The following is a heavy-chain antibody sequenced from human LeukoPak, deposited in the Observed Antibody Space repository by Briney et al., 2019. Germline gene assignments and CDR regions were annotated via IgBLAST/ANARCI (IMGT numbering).Heavy chain of an antibody. CDR3: ARERDAYYDILTGYYRGYYFDY. D-gene: IGHD3-9*01. V-gene: IGHV1-18*01. CDR1: GYTFTSYG. Sequence: ASVKVSCKASGYTFTSYGISWVRQAPGQGLEWMGWISAYNGNTNYAQKLQGRVTMTTDTSTSTAYMELRSLRSDDTAVYYCARERDAYYDILTGYYRGYYFDYWGQGTLVTVSS. CDR2: ISAYNGNT. J-gene: IGHJ4*02.